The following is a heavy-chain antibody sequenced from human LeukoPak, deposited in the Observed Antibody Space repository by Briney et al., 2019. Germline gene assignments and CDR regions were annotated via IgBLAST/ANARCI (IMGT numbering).Heavy chain of an antibody. D-gene: IGHD5/OR15-5a*01. CDR3: ARGVLRLGLDY. CDR1: GDSISTYY. Sequence: ETLSLTCTVSGDSISTYYWSWIRQPPGKGLEWIGEINHSGSTNYNPSLKSRVTISVDTSKNQFSLKLSSVTAADTAVYYCARGVLRLGLDYWGQGTLVTVSS. CDR2: INHSGST. J-gene: IGHJ4*02. V-gene: IGHV4-34*01.